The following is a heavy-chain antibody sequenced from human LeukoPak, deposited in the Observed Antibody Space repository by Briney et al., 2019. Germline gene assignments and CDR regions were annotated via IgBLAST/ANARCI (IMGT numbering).Heavy chain of an antibody. J-gene: IGHJ5*02. CDR1: GGTFSSYT. D-gene: IGHD1-14*01. Sequence: GSSVKVSCKASGGTFSSYTISWVRQAPGQGLEWMGRIIPILGIANYAQKFQGRVTITADKSTSTAYMELSSLRSEDTAVYYCAGDRKGPHPILYTQDLFDPWGQGTLVTVSS. V-gene: IGHV1-69*04. CDR3: AGDRKGPHPILYTQDLFDP. CDR2: IIPILGIA.